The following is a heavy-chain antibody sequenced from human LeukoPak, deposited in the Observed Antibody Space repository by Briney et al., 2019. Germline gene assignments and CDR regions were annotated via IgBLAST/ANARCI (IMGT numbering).Heavy chain of an antibody. CDR1: GYTFTSYY. V-gene: IGHV1-8*02. J-gene: IGHJ6*02. CDR2: MNPNSGNT. CDR3: ARGGYSYGLILYYYGMDV. Sequence: ASVKVSCKASGYTFTSYYMHWVRQAPGQGLEWMGWMNPNSGNTGYAQKFQGRVTMTRNTSISTAYMELSSLRSEDTAVYYCARGGYSYGLILYYYGMDVWGQGTTVTVSS. D-gene: IGHD5-18*01.